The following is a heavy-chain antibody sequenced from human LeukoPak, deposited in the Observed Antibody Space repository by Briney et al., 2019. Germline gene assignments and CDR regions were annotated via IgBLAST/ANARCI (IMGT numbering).Heavy chain of an antibody. J-gene: IGHJ3*02. CDR3: ARDSSSSYSDAFDI. D-gene: IGHD6-13*01. CDR1: GGSISNSF. CDR2: IYYTGNT. Sequence: SETLSLTCTVSGGSISNSFWSWIRQSPGKGLEWIAYIYYTGNTKYNPSLKSRVTISVDTSKNQFSLRLTSVTADDPAVYYCARDSSSSYSDAFDIWGQGTMVTVSS. V-gene: IGHV4-59*01.